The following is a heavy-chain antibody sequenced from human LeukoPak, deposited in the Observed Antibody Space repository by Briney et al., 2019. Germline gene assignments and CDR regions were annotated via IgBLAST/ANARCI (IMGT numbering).Heavy chain of an antibody. D-gene: IGHD2-2*01. CDR1: GGSISSYY. CDR3: ARYCSSISCYGDYYYMDV. Sequence: SETLSLTCTVSGGSISSYYWSWIRQPAGKGLEWIGRIYTGGSTYYNPSLMGRVTISADKSKNQFSLKLRSVTAADTAVYYCARYCSSISCYGDYYYMDVWGEGTKVTVSS. V-gene: IGHV4-4*07. J-gene: IGHJ6*03. CDR2: IYTGGST.